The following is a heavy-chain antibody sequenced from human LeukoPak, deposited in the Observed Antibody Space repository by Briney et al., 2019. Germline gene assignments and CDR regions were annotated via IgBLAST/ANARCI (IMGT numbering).Heavy chain of an antibody. CDR3: AGDDMYSSSWYWFDP. V-gene: IGHV1-69*04. CDR1: GSTFSSYA. D-gene: IGHD6-13*01. J-gene: IGHJ5*02. Sequence: SVKVSCKASGSTFSSYAISWVRQAPGQGLEWMGRIIPILGIANYAQKSQGRVTITADKSTSTAYMELSSLRSEDTAVYYCAGDDMYSSSWYWFDPWGQGTLVTVSS. CDR2: IIPILGIA.